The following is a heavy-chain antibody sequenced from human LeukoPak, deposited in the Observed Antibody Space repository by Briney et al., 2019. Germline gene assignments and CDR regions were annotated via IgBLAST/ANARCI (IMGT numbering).Heavy chain of an antibody. J-gene: IGHJ3*02. Sequence: GGSLRVYCAASGFTFSSYGMHWVRQAPGKGLEWVAVISYDGSNKYYADSVKGRFTISRDNSKNTLYLQMNSLRAEDTAVYYCARRLTGDAFDIWGQGTMVTVSS. V-gene: IGHV3-30*03. CDR2: ISYDGSNK. CDR3: ARRLTGDAFDI. CDR1: GFTFSSYG. D-gene: IGHD7-27*01.